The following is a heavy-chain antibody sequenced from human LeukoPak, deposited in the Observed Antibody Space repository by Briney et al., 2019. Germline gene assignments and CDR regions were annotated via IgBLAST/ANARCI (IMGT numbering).Heavy chain of an antibody. CDR1: GGSISSSSYY. D-gene: IGHD1-14*01. V-gene: IGHV4-39*01. CDR3: ARTPDLRGNWYDP. J-gene: IGHJ5*02. CDR2: IYYTGST. Sequence: SETLSLTCTVSGGSISSSSYYWGWIRQPPGKGLEWVGSIYYTGSTYYNPSLKSRVTISVDTSKDQFSLKLTSVTAADTAVYYCARTPDLRGNWYDPWGQGTLVTVSS.